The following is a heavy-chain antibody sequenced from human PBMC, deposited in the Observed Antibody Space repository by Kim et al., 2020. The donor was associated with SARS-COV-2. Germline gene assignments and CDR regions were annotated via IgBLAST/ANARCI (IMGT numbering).Heavy chain of an antibody. CDR1: GYTLTELS. V-gene: IGHV1-24*01. Sequence: ASVKVSCKVSGYTLTELSMHWVRQAPGKGLEWMGGFDPEDGETIYAQKFQGRVTMTEDTSTDTAYMELSSLRSEDTAVCYCATAPGIAVAGTAPNWFDPWGQGTLVTVSS. CDR3: ATAPGIAVAGTAPNWFDP. J-gene: IGHJ5*02. CDR2: FDPEDGET. D-gene: IGHD6-19*01.